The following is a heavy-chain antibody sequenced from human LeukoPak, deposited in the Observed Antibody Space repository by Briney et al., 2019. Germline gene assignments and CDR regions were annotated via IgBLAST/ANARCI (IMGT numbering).Heavy chain of an antibody. CDR1: GFTFSSYS. CDR2: ISSSSSYI. J-gene: IGHJ3*02. V-gene: IGHV3-21*01. D-gene: IGHD2-2*01. Sequence: GGSLRLSCAASGFTFSSYSMNWVRQAPGKGLEWVSSISSSSSYIYYADSVKGRFTISRDNAKNSLYLQMNSLRAEDTAVYYCARPFYCSSTSCYSQDAFDIWGQGTMVTVSS. CDR3: ARPFYCSSTSCYSQDAFDI.